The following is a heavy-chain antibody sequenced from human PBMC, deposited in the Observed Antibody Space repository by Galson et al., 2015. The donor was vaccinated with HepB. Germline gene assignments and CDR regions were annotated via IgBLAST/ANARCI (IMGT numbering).Heavy chain of an antibody. CDR1: GFTFSSYS. CDR3: GRDVEADYGDT. J-gene: IGHJ4*02. D-gene: IGHD4-17*01. V-gene: IGHV3-21*01. CDR2: ISSSSSYI. Sequence: SLRLSCAASGFTFSSYSMNWVRQAPGKGLEWVSSISSSSSYIYYADSVEGRFTISRDDAKNSLYLQMNSLRAEDTAMYYCGRDVEADYGDTGGQGTLVTVSS.